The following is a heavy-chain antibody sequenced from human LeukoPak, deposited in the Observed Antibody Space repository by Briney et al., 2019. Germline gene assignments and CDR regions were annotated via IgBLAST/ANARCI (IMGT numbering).Heavy chain of an antibody. CDR2: IHTSGST. Sequence: SETLSLTCSVSGGSITSYYWTYIRQPAGKGLEWIGRIHTSGSTNYNPSLKSRVTMSVDTSKNQFSLNLSSVTAADTAMYYCAREFSGTSIAARVFDSWGQGTLVTVSS. CDR1: GGSITSYY. J-gene: IGHJ4*02. CDR3: AREFSGTSIAARVFDS. V-gene: IGHV4-4*07. D-gene: IGHD6-6*01.